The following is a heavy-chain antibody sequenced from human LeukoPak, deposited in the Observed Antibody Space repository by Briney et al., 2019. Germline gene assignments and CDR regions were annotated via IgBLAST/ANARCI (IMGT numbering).Heavy chain of an antibody. CDR2: IYYIGST. J-gene: IGHJ4*02. Sequence: SETLSLTCTVSGGSISSYYWSWIRQPPPKELAWIGYIYYIGSTNYNPSLKSRVTIQVDTSKHQLSLTLSSVTAADTAVYYFARDKYQLRSHAGFDYWGQGTLVTVSS. CDR1: GGSISSYY. V-gene: IGHV4-59*01. D-gene: IGHD2-2*01. CDR3: ARDKYQLRSHAGFDY.